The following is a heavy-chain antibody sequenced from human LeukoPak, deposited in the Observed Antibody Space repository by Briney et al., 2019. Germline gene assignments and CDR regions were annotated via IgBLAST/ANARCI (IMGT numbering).Heavy chain of an antibody. Sequence: ASVKVSCKASGYTFTGYYMHWVRQAPGQGPEWMGWINPNSGGTNYAQKFQGRVTMTRDTSISTAYMELSRLRSDDTAVYYCARDLGYSYTNDYWGQGTLVTVSS. D-gene: IGHD5-18*01. CDR1: GYTFTGYY. V-gene: IGHV1-2*02. J-gene: IGHJ4*02. CDR3: ARDLGYSYTNDY. CDR2: INPNSGGT.